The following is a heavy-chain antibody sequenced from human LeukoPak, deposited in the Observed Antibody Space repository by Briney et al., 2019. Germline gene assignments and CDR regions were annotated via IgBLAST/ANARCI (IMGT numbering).Heavy chain of an antibody. J-gene: IGHJ4*02. D-gene: IGHD2-2*01. V-gene: IGHV4-61*02. Sequence: PSETLSLTCTVSGGSISSGSYNWTWIRQPAGKGLEWIGRIYTSGGTNYNPSLKSRVTISVDTSKNQFSLKLSSVTAADTAVYYCARIGRLTSTSDYWGQGTLVTVSS. CDR1: GGSISSGSYN. CDR3: ARIGRLTSTSDY. CDR2: IYTSGGT.